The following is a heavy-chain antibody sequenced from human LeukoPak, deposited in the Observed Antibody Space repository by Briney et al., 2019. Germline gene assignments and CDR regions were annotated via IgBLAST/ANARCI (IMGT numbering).Heavy chain of an antibody. J-gene: IGHJ5*02. CDR2: IYYSGST. CDR3: ARDDLLHRNWFDP. V-gene: IGHV4-59*01. CDR1: GGSISSYY. D-gene: IGHD3-22*01. Sequence: SETLSLTCIVSGGSISSYYWSWIRQPPGKGLEWIGYIYYSGSTNYNPSLKSRVTISVDTSKNQFSLRLSSVTAADTAVYYCARDDLLHRNWFDPWGQGTLVTVSS.